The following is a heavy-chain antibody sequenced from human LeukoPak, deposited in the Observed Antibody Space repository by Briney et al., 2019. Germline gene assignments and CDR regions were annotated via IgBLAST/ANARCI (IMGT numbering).Heavy chain of an antibody. Sequence: GGSLRLSCTASGFTFGDYAMSWVRQAPGKGLEWVGFIRSKAYGGTTEYAASVKGRFTISKDDSKSIAYLQMNSLKTEDTAVYYCTRDSSEHDYGDYVPKPVRSGYYYYGMDVWGQGTTVTVSS. J-gene: IGHJ6*02. CDR3: TRDSSEHDYGDYVPKPVRSGYYYYGMDV. CDR2: IRSKAYGGTT. CDR1: GFTFGDYA. D-gene: IGHD4-17*01. V-gene: IGHV3-49*04.